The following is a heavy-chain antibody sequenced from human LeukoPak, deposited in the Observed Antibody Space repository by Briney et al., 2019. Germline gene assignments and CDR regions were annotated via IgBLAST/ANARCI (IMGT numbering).Heavy chain of an antibody. Sequence: GGSLRLSCAASGFTFSSYAMSWVRQAPGKGLEWVSAISGSGGSTYYADSVKGRFTISRDNSKNTLYLQMNSLRAEDTAVYYCAKDPGRYYDSSGDKIDYWGQGTLVTVSS. CDR1: GFTFSSYA. J-gene: IGHJ4*02. V-gene: IGHV3-23*01. D-gene: IGHD3-22*01. CDR3: AKDPGRYYDSSGDKIDY. CDR2: ISGSGGST.